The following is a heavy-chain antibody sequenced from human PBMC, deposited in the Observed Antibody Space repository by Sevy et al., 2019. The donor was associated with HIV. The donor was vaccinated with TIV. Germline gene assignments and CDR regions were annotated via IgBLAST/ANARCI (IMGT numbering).Heavy chain of an antibody. D-gene: IGHD2-2*03. Sequence: SETLSLTCTVSGYSISSGYYWGWIRQTPGKGLEWLGTISHRGKTPYNPSLKSRVTISVDTSKNQFSLRLNSVTAADTAVSYCARGSQPINYDENGYYDYWGQGTLVTVSS. CDR3: ARGSQPINYDENGYYDY. CDR2: ISHRGKT. CDR1: GYSISSGYY. V-gene: IGHV4-38-2*02. J-gene: IGHJ4*02.